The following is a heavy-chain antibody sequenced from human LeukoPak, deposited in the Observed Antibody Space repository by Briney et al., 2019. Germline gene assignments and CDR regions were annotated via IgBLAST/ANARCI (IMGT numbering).Heavy chain of an antibody. Sequence: SQTLSLTCTVSGGSISSGDYYWSWIRQPPGKGLEWIGYIYYSGSTYYNPSLKSRVTISVDTSKNQFSLKLSSVTAADTAVYYCARDNKGPADGGNWFDPWGQGTLVTVSS. CDR3: ARDNKGPADGGNWFDP. V-gene: IGHV4-30-4*01. CDR2: IYYSGST. J-gene: IGHJ5*02. D-gene: IGHD3-16*01. CDR1: GGSISSGDYY.